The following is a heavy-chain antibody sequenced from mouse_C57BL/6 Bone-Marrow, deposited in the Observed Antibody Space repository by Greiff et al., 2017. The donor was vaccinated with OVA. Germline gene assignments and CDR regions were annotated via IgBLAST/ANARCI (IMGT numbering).Heavy chain of an antibody. CDR2: ISSGGSYT. Sequence: EVKLQESGGDLVKPGGSLKLSCAASGFTFSSYGMSWVRQTPDKRLEWVATISSGGSYTYYPDSVKGRFTISRDNAKNTLYLQMSSLKSEDTAMYYCARGYFDVWGTGTTVTVSS. V-gene: IGHV5-6*01. J-gene: IGHJ1*03. CDR1: GFTFSSYG. CDR3: ARGYFDV.